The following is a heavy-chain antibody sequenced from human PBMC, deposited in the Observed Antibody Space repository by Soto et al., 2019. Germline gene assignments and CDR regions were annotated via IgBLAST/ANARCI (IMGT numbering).Heavy chain of an antibody. CDR3: GRLAEAATGHTDFDF. V-gene: IGHV4-39*02. Sequence: GTLSLTCTVSGASIKSRNYFWGWIRQPPGKGLEFVGSIHSSGGTYYNPSLKSRVTVSVDLSNSHFSLSLKSLTATDTAVYYCGRLAEAATGHTDFDFWGQGTLVTVSS. CDR1: GASIKSRNYF. J-gene: IGHJ4*02. CDR2: IHSSGGT. D-gene: IGHD2-15*01.